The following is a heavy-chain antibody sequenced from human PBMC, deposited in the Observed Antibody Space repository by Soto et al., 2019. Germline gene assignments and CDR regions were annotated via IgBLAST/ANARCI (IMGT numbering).Heavy chain of an antibody. CDR1: GGTFSSYT. V-gene: IGHV1-69*02. CDR3: ARGGYCSGGSCYTAVSYYYMDV. Sequence: QVQLVQSGAEVKKPGSSVKVSCKASGGTFSSYTISWVRQAPGQGLEWMGRIIPILGIANYAQKFQGRVTISAEKSTSTAYMELSRLRSEATAVYYCARGGYCSGGSCYTAVSYYYMDVWGKGTTVTVSS. D-gene: IGHD2-15*01. CDR2: IIPILGIA. J-gene: IGHJ6*03.